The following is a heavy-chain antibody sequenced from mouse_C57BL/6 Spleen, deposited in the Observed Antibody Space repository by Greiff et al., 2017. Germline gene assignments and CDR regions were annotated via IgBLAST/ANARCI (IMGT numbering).Heavy chain of an antibody. D-gene: IGHD1-1*01. J-gene: IGHJ2*01. CDR3: ARGINYYGSSFDY. V-gene: IGHV1-69*01. CDR2: IDPSDSYT. CDR1: GYTFTSYW. Sequence: VQLQQPGAELVMPGASVKLSCKASGYTFTSYWMHWVKQRPGQGLEWIGEIDPSDSYTNYNQKFKGKSTLTVDKSSSTAYMQLSSLTSEDSAVYYGARGINYYGSSFDYWGQGTTLTVSS.